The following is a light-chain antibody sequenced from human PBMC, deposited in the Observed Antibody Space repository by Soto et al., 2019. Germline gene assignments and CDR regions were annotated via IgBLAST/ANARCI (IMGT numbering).Light chain of an antibody. CDR1: LTVRDNY. CDR3: QQYGSSPWP. V-gene: IGKV3-20*01. J-gene: IGKJ1*01. Sequence: EIVLTHSPDTLSFSPGERATLSCSASLTVRDNYLAWYQQKAGQAPRLVIYGASTRATGIPDRFSGSGSGTDFTLTISRLEPEDFAVYYCQQYGSSPWPFGQGTKVDI. CDR2: GAS.